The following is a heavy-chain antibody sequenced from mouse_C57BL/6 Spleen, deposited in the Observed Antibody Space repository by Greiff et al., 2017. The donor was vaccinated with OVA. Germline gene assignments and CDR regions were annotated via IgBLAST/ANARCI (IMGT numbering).Heavy chain of an antibody. CDR2: INPNNGGT. Sequence: VQLQQSGPELVKPGASVTISCKASGYTFTDYYMNWVQQSHGKSLEWIGDINPNNGGTSYNQKFKGKATLTVDKSSSTAYMELRSLTSEDSAVYYCARRAYWGQGTLVTVSA. CDR1: GYTFTDYY. V-gene: IGHV1-26*01. J-gene: IGHJ3*01. CDR3: ARRAY.